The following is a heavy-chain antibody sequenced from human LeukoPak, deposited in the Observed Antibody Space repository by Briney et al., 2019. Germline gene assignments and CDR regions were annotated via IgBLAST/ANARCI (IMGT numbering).Heavy chain of an antibody. CDR2: IYTSGST. CDR3: ARATAGHYDFWSGYLGDAFDI. V-gene: IGHV4-4*07. Sequence: SETLSLTCTVSGGSISSYYWSWIRQPAGKGLEWIGRIYTSGSTNYNPSLKSRVTMSVDTSKNQFSLKLSSVTAADTAVYYCARATAGHYDFWSGYLGDAFDIWGQGTMVTVSS. J-gene: IGHJ3*02. CDR1: GGSISSYY. D-gene: IGHD3-3*01.